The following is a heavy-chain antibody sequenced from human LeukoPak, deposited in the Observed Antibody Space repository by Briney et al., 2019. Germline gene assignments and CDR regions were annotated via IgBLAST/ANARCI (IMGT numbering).Heavy chain of an antibody. J-gene: IGHJ4*02. Sequence: SETLSLTCTVSGGSVSSGSYYWSWIRQPPGKGLEWIGYIYYSGSTNYNPSLKSRVTISVDTSRNQFSLKLSSVTAADTAVYYCATASASVYDYVWGSYRPFDYWGQGTLVTVSS. D-gene: IGHD3-16*02. V-gene: IGHV4-61*01. CDR3: ATASASVYDYVWGSYRPFDY. CDR2: IYYSGST. CDR1: GGSVSSGSYY.